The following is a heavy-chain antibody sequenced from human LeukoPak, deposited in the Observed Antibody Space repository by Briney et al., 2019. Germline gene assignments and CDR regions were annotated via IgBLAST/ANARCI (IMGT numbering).Heavy chain of an antibody. CDR2: IYYSGST. CDR1: GGSISSYC. Sequence: SETLSLTCTVSGGSISSYCWSWIRQPPGKGLEWIGNIYYSGSTNYNPSLKSRVTISVDTSKNQFSLKLSSVTAADTAVYYCARVRSDYDILTGPFDYWGQGTLVTVSS. J-gene: IGHJ4*02. V-gene: IGHV4-59*12. D-gene: IGHD3-9*01. CDR3: ARVRSDYDILTGPFDY.